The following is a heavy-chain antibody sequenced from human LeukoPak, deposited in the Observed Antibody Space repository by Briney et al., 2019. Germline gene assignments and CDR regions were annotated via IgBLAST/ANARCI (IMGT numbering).Heavy chain of an antibody. Sequence: SETLSLTCAVYGGSFSGYYWNWIRQPPGKGLEWIGEINHSGSTNYNPSLKSRVTISVDTSKNQFSLKLSSVTAADTAVYYCARGPRSSFLNYWGQGTLVTVSS. J-gene: IGHJ4*02. V-gene: IGHV4-34*01. D-gene: IGHD6-6*01. CDR1: GGSFSGYY. CDR3: ARGPRSSFLNY. CDR2: INHSGST.